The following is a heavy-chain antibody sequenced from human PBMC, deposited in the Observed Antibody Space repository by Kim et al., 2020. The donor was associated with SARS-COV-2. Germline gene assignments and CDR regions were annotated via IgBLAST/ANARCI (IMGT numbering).Heavy chain of an antibody. D-gene: IGHD3-10*01. V-gene: IGHV3-11*01. Sequence: GGSLRLSCAASGFTFSDYYMSWIRQAPGKGLEWVSYISSSGSTIYYADSVKGRFTISRDNAKNSLYLQMNSLRAEDTAVYYCARDGPPITMVRGVIGWFDPWGQGTLVTVSS. J-gene: IGHJ5*02. CDR2: ISSSGSTI. CDR1: GFTFSDYY. CDR3: ARDGPPITMVRGVIGWFDP.